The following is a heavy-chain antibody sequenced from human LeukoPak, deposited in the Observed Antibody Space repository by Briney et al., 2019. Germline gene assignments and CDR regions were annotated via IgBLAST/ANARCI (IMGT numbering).Heavy chain of an antibody. CDR3: ARGTTYYYDSSGYYGY. V-gene: IGHV1-69*05. D-gene: IGHD3-22*01. Sequence: SVKVSCKASGGTFSSYAISWVRQAPGQGLEWMGRIIPIFGTANYAQKFQGRVSITTDESTSTAYMGQSSLRSEDTAVYYCARGTTYYYDSSGYYGYWGQGTLVTVSS. CDR2: IIPIFGTA. J-gene: IGHJ4*02. CDR1: GGTFSSYA.